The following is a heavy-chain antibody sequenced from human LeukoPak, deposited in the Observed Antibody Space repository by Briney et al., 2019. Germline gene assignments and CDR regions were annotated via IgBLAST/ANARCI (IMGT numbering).Heavy chain of an antibody. CDR2: INPSGGST. J-gene: IGHJ4*02. CDR3: ARVPDYYDSSGYPDY. Sequence: ASVKVSCKSSGYTFTSYYMHWVRQAPGQGLEWMGIINPSGGSTSYAQKFQGRVTMTRDTSTSTVYMELSSLRSEDTAVYYCARVPDYYDSSGYPDYWGQGTLVTVSS. V-gene: IGHV1-46*01. D-gene: IGHD3-22*01. CDR1: GYTFTSYY.